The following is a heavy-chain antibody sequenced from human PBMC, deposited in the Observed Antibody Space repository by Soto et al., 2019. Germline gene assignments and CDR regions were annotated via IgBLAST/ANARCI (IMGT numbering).Heavy chain of an antibody. V-gene: IGHV1-69*01. CDR3: AIESGRESDIVVAGGYGYRWFDP. CDR1: GGTFSSYA. CDR2: IIPIFGTA. J-gene: IGHJ5*02. D-gene: IGHD2-15*01. Sequence: QVQLVQSGAEVKKPGSSVKVSCKASGGTFSSYAISWVRQAPGQGLEWMGGIIPIFGTANYAQKFQGRVTITADESTSTAYMELSSLRSEDTAVYYCAIESGRESDIVVAGGYGYRWFDPWGQGTLVTVSS.